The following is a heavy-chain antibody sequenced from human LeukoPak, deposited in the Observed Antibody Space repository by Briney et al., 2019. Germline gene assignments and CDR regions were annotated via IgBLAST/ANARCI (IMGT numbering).Heavy chain of an antibody. CDR3: VRQQTPHGNFDY. J-gene: IGHJ4*02. CDR2: ISSNGGST. CDR1: GFTFSCYA. Sequence: GGSLRVSCSASGFTFSCYAMRWVRQAPGKGLEYVSAISSNGGSTYYADSVKGRFTISRENAKNSLSLQMNSLRAEDTAVYYCVRQQTPHGNFDYWGQGTLVTVSS. V-gene: IGHV3-64*04. D-gene: IGHD1-26*01.